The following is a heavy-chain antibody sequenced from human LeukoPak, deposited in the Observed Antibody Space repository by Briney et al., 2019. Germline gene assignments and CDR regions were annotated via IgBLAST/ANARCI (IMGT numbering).Heavy chain of an antibody. J-gene: IGHJ4*02. Sequence: SETLSLTCTVSGGSINSYYWSWIRQPPGKGLEWIGYIYYSGSTNYNPSLKSRVTISVDTSKNQFSLKLSSVTAADTAVYYCARVYSSSSWSPYDDWGQGTLVTVSS. CDR2: IYYSGST. D-gene: IGHD6-6*01. CDR3: ARVYSSSSWSPYDD. CDR1: GGSINSYY. V-gene: IGHV4-59*08.